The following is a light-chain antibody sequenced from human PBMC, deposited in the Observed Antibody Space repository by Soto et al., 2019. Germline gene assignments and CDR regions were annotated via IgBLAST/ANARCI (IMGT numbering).Light chain of an antibody. J-gene: IGLJ2*01. CDR3: QAWDSRTAV. V-gene: IGLV3-1*01. Sequence: SYELTQPPSVSVSPGQTASITCSGDKLGDKFAFWYQQKPGQSPVLVIYQDTKRPSGIPERFSGSNSGNTATLTISGTQATDEADYYCQAWDSRTAVFGVGTKLTVL. CDR1: KLGDKF. CDR2: QDT.